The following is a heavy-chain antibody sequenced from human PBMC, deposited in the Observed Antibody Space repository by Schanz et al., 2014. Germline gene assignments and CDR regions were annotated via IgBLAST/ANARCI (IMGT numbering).Heavy chain of an antibody. CDR1: GFTFFGSFA. D-gene: IGHD3-9*01. CDR2: MWYDGSNK. Sequence: VQLVESGGGLVQPGGSLRLSCAASGFTFFGSFAMSWVRQAPGKGLEWVAVMWYDGSNKYYADSVKGRFTISRDNSNNTVYLQITSLRAEDTAVYYCAADHAGSDILTALGNWGQGTLVTVSS. J-gene: IGHJ4*02. V-gene: IGHV3-33*08. CDR3: AADHAGSDILTALGN.